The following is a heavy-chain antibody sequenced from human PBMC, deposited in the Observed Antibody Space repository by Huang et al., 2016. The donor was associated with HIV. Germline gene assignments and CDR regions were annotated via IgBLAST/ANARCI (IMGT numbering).Heavy chain of an antibody. Sequence: QVKLVQSAAEVKKPGASVKVSCKTSGHTFTNYGITWVRQAPGQGLEWMAWITAYNGNTNYAQKLQGRVTVTTDTSTSTAYMELRNLTSDDAAVYYCARAVYYDSGGYSPGQFDIWGLGTMVTVSS. J-gene: IGHJ3*02. D-gene: IGHD3-22*01. CDR2: ITAYNGNT. V-gene: IGHV1-18*01. CDR3: ARAVYYDSGGYSPGQFDI. CDR1: GHTFTNYG.